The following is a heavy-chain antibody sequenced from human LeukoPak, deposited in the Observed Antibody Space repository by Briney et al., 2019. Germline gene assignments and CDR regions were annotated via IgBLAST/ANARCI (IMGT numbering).Heavy chain of an antibody. CDR1: GGTFSSYA. CDR2: IIPILGIA. V-gene: IGHV1-69*04. D-gene: IGHD3-22*01. CDR3: ARDDSSGYSDY. J-gene: IGHJ4*02. Sequence: GASVKVSCKASGGTFSSYAISWVRQAPGQGLEWMGRIIPILGIANYAQKFQGRVTITADKSTSTAYMELSSLRSEDTAVYYCARDDSSGYSDYWGQGTLVTVSS.